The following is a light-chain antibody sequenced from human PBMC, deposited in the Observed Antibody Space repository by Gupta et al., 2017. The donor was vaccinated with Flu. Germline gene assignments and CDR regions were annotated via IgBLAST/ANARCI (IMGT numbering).Light chain of an antibody. V-gene: IGKV3-11*01. CDR2: DAS. CDR3: QQRSNWPPLT. CDR1: QSVSSY. J-gene: IGKJ1*01. Sequence: EMVIPQSRAILSSSRGERATLSCRASQSVSSYLAWYQQKPGQAPRLLIYDASNRATGIPARFSGSGSGTDFTLTISSLEPEDSAVYYCQQRSNWPPLTFGQGTKVEIK.